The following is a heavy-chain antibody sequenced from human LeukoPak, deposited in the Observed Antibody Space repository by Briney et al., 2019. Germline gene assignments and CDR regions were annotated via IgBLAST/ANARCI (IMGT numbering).Heavy chain of an antibody. D-gene: IGHD1-1*01. CDR1: GYTFTSYY. V-gene: IGHV1-46*01. J-gene: IGHJ6*02. CDR2: INPSGGDT. CDR3: ARDERDEVMDV. Sequence: ASVKVSCKASGYTFTSYYMYWVRQAPGQGLEWMGIINPSGGDTSYAQKFQGRVTMTRDTSASTVYMELSSLRSEDTAVYYCARDERDEVMDVWGQGTTVTVS.